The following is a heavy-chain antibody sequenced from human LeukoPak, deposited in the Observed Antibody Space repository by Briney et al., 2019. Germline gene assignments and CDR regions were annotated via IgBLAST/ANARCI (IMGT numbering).Heavy chain of an antibody. J-gene: IGHJ6*02. D-gene: IGHD2-2*01. Sequence: GASVTVSCKASGYTFTGHYMHWVRQAPGQGIEGMGWINPNSGGTNYAQKFQGRVTMTSDTSISTAYMELSRLRSDDTAVYYCARGGVVVPAAIGYYYYGMDVWGQGTTVTVSS. CDR3: ARGGVVVPAAIGYYYYGMDV. CDR1: GYTFTGHY. V-gene: IGHV1-2*02. CDR2: INPNSGGT.